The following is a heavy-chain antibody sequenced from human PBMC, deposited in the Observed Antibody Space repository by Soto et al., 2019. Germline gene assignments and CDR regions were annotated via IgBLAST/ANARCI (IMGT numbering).Heavy chain of an antibody. CDR3: ASDPAP. CDR2: IYNSGTT. J-gene: IGHJ5*02. CDR1: GGSITRGGYY. V-gene: IGHV4-31*01. Sequence: QVQLQESGPGLVKPSETLSLTCTVSGGSITRGGYYWSWIRQHPGKGLEWIGYIYNSGTTYNNPSLXSXXTISADTSKNQFSLKLTAVTVADTAVCYCASDPAPWVQGTLVTVSS.